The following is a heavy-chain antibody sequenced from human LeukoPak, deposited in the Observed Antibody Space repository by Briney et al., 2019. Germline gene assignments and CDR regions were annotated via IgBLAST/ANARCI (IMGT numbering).Heavy chain of an antibody. CDR2: INTNTGNP. CDR1: GYTFTSYA. CDR3: ARQVGTASSRDFGH. Sequence: GASVKVSCKASGYTFTSYAMNWVRQAPGQGLEWMGWINTNTGNPTYAPGFTGRFVFSLDTSVNTAYLQISSLKAEDTAVYYCARQVGTASSRDFGHWGHGTLVTVSS. J-gene: IGHJ4*01. V-gene: IGHV7-4-1*02. D-gene: IGHD2-21*02.